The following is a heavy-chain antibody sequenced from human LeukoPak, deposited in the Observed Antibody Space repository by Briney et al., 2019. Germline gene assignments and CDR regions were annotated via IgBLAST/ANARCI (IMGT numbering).Heavy chain of an antibody. V-gene: IGHV4-34*01. J-gene: IGHJ6*03. Sequence: SETLSLTCAVYGGSFSGYYWSWIRQPPGKGLEWIGEINHSGSTNYNPSLKSRVTISVDTSKNQFSLKLGSVTAADTAVYYCARRPGPYYYYYYMDVWGKGTTVTISS. D-gene: IGHD6-6*01. CDR3: ARRPGPYYYYYYMDV. CDR1: GGSFSGYY. CDR2: INHSGST.